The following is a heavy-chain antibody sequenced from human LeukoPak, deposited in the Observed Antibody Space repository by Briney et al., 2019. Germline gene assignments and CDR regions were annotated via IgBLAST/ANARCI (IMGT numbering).Heavy chain of an antibody. CDR2: ISAYNGNT. V-gene: IGHV1-18*01. Sequence: ASVKVSCKASGYTFTSYGISWVRQAPGQGLEWMGWISAYNGNTNYAQKLQGRVTMTTDTSTSTAYMELRSLRSDDTAVYYCARDHSIYDYVWGSHRAPDYWGQGTLVTVSS. D-gene: IGHD3-16*02. CDR3: ARDHSIYDYVWGSHRAPDY. J-gene: IGHJ4*02. CDR1: GYTFTSYG.